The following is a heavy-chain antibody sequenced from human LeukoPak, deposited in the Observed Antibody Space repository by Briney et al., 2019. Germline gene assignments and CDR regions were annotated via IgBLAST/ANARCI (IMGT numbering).Heavy chain of an antibody. Sequence: GASVTVSCKASGGTFSSYAISWVRQAPGQGLEWMGGIISIFGTANYAQKFQGRVTITADESTSTAYMELSSLRSEDTAVYYCAREWERPGAYDFWSGERYGMDVWGQGTTVTVSS. CDR1: GGTFSSYA. CDR2: IISIFGTA. V-gene: IGHV1-69*13. CDR3: AREWERPGAYDFWSGERYGMDV. J-gene: IGHJ6*02. D-gene: IGHD3-3*01.